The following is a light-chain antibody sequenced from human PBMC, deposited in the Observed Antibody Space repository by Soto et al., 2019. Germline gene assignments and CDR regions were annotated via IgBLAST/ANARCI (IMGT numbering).Light chain of an antibody. CDR3: SSYTSSRTLV. Sequence: QSVLTQAASVSRSPVRSITITCTGASSDVGAYNYVAWYQHHPGKVPKLMIYDVTNRPSGVSGRFSGSKSGNTASLTISGLQAEDEADYYCSSYTSSRTLVFGSGTKVTVL. CDR2: DVT. CDR1: SSDVGAYNY. V-gene: IGLV2-14*03. J-gene: IGLJ1*01.